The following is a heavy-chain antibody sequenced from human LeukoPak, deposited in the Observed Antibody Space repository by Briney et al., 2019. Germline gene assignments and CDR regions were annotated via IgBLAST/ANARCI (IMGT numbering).Heavy chain of an antibody. J-gene: IGHJ4*01. CDR1: GFTFSSYA. D-gene: IGHD3-9*01. Sequence: GGSLRLSCAASGFTFSSYAMSWVRQAPGKGLEWVSAISGSGGSTFYADSVKGRFTISRDNSKNTLYLQMNSLRAEDTAVYYCAEPVHSYDMLTGQKRRFDYWGQGTLVTVSS. CDR2: ISGSGGST. CDR3: AEPVHSYDMLTGQKRRFDY. V-gene: IGHV3-23*01.